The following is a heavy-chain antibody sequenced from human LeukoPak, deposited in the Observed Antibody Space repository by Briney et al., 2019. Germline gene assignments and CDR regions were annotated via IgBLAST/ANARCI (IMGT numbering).Heavy chain of an antibody. CDR2: ISGSDGST. D-gene: IGHD5-18*01. CDR1: GFTFSSYA. Sequence: GGSLRLSCAASGFTFSSYAMSWVRQAPGKGLEWVSAISGSDGSTYYADSVKGRFTISRDNSKNTLYLQMNSLRAEDTAVYYCAKMGIQLWPTRGYYFDYWGQGTLVTVSS. V-gene: IGHV3-23*01. J-gene: IGHJ4*02. CDR3: AKMGIQLWPTRGYYFDY.